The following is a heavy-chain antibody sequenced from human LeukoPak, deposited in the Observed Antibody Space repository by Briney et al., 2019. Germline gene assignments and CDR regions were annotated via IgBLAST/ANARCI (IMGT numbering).Heavy chain of an antibody. J-gene: IGHJ4*02. CDR1: GGSISPNL. CDR2: IQYSGDT. D-gene: IGHD2-8*01. V-gene: IGHV4-59*08. Sequence: SETLSLTCTVSGGSISPNLWSWIRQPPGKGLEWIGYIQYSGDTHYNPSLESRVTISVDTSKNQVSLKVTSVTAADTAVYYCARHVLRGGTVFDAWGQGTLVTVYS. CDR3: ARHVLRGGTVFDA.